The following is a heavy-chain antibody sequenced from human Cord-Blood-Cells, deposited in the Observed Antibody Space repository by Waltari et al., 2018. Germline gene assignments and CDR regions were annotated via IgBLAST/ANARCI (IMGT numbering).Heavy chain of an antibody. J-gene: IGHJ4*02. CDR1: GFHFSSYC. D-gene: IGHD7-27*01. CDR2: IKQDGSEK. Sequence: EVQLVESGGGLVQPGGSLRLSCAASGFHFSSYCMSWVRQAPGKGLGWVANIKQDGSEKYYVDSVKGRFTISRDNAKNSLYLQMNSLRAEDTAVYYCARVGDWGYLDYWGQGTLVTVSS. CDR3: ARVGDWGYLDY. V-gene: IGHV3-7*01.